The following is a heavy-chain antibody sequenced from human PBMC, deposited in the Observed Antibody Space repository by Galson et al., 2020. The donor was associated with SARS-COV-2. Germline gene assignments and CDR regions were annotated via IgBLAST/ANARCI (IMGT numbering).Heavy chain of an antibody. J-gene: IGHJ4*02. Sequence: SGPTLVKPTQTLTLTCTFSGFSLSTSGMRVSWIRQPPGKALEWLARIDWDDDKFYSTSLKTRHTISKDTSKNQVVLTMTNMDPVDTATYYCARDYYDILTGYSADFDYWGQGTLVTVSS. V-gene: IGHV2-70*04. D-gene: IGHD3-9*01. CDR2: IDWDDDK. CDR1: GFSLSTSGMR. CDR3: ARDYYDILTGYSADFDY.